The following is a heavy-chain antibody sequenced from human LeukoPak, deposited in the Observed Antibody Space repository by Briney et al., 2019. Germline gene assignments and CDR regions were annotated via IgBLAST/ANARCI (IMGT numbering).Heavy chain of an antibody. J-gene: IGHJ4*02. CDR1: GYAFHIYY. D-gene: IGHD4-17*01. CDR2: ISAYNGNT. Sequence: ASVKASCKASGYAFHIYYLHWVRQAPGQGLEWMGWISAYNGNTNYAQRLQGRVTMTTDTSTSTAYMELRSLRSDDTAVYYCARTYDYGDYLIDYWGQGTLVTVSS. CDR3: ARTYDYGDYLIDY. V-gene: IGHV1-18*04.